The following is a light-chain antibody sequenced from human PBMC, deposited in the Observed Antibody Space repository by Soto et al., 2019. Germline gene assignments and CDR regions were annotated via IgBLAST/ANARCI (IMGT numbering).Light chain of an antibody. CDR2: DVS. J-gene: IGLJ1*01. CDR3: RSYTSSSTLLYV. V-gene: IGLV2-14*01. Sequence: QSVLTQPASVSGSPGQSITISCTGTSSDVGGYNYVSWYQQHPGKAPKLMIYDVSNRPSGVSNRFSGSKSGNTSSLTISGLQAEDEADYYCRSYTSSSTLLYVFGTGTKLTVL. CDR1: SSDVGGYNY.